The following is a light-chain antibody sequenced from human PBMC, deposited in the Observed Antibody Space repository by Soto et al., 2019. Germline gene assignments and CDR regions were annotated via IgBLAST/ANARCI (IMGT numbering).Light chain of an antibody. V-gene: IGKV3-15*01. CDR2: GAS. J-gene: IGKJ5*01. CDR3: QQYNSWPS. Sequence: EIVLTQSPGTLSLSPGERATLSCRASQSVTSRYLAWYQQKPGQAPRLLIYGASTRATGIPARFSGSGSGTEFTLTISSLQSEDFAVYYCQQYNSWPSFGQGTRLEIK. CDR1: QSVTSRY.